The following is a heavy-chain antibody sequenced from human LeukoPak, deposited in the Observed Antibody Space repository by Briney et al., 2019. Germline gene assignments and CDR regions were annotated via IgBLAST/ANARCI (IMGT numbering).Heavy chain of an antibody. V-gene: IGHV3-23*01. CDR2: ITAIDGRT. CDR3: ARDIASVRMDV. CDR1: GFTFSSTT. Sequence: GGSLRLPCVASGFTFSSTTMGWVRQAPGRGLEWVSSITAIDGRTYYADSARGRFTISRDNSKNTVYLQLNSLRAGDTAVYYCARDIASVRMDVWGQGTTVVVSS. D-gene: IGHD2-21*01. J-gene: IGHJ6*02.